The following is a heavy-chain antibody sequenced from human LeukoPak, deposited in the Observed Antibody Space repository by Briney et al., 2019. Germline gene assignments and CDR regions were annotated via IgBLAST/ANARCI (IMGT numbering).Heavy chain of an antibody. CDR3: TTDCGGDCYSW. V-gene: IGHV3-15*01. J-gene: IGHJ4*02. Sequence: GGSLRLSCAASGFTLNKAWMSWVRQAPGKGLEWVGRIKSKTDGGTTDYAAPVKGRFTISRDDSQNTLYLQMNSLKTEDTAVYYCTTDCGGDCYSWWGQRTLVTVSS. CDR2: IKSKTDGGTT. D-gene: IGHD2-21*02. CDR1: GFTLNKAW.